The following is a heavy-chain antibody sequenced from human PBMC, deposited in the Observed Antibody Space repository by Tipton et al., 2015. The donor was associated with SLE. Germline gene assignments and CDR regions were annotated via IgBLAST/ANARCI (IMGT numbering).Heavy chain of an antibody. CDR3: ARHDYGDCGYFDY. Sequence: LRLSCTVSGGSISSSSYYWSWIRQPPGKGLEWIGSIYYSGSTYYNPSLKSRVTISVDTSKNHFSLKLTSVTAADTAVYYCARHDYGDCGYFDYWGQGPLATVSS. J-gene: IGHJ4*02. CDR2: IYYSGST. D-gene: IGHD4-17*01. V-gene: IGHV4-39*01. CDR1: GGSISSSSYY.